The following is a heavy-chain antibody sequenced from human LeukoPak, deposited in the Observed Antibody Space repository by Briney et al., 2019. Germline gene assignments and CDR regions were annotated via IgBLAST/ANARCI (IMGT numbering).Heavy chain of an antibody. Sequence: GGSLRFSCAASGFTFSSYGMHWVRQAPGKGLDWLSLVSYDGKTTYYADSVKGRFLISRDSSKNTVHLQMNNLRPEDTAIYYCSREYGAGYFDSWGQGTLVTVSS. CDR1: GFTFSSYG. J-gene: IGHJ4*02. D-gene: IGHD1-26*01. V-gene: IGHV3-30*03. CDR3: SREYGAGYFDS. CDR2: VSYDGKTT.